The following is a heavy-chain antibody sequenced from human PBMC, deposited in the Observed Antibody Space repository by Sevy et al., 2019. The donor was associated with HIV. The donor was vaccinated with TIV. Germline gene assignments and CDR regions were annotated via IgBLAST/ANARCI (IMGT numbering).Heavy chain of an antibody. J-gene: IGHJ6*02. CDR3: GRGGVFRGMDV. CDR1: GFTFSSYS. CDR2: ISSSSYI. V-gene: IGHV3-21*01. D-gene: IGHD3-16*01. Sequence: GGSLRLSCAASGFTFSSYSMNWVRQAPGKGLEWVSSISSSSYIYYADSVKGRFTISRDNAKNSLYLQMNSLRAEDTAVYYCGRGGVFRGMDVWGQGTTVTVSS.